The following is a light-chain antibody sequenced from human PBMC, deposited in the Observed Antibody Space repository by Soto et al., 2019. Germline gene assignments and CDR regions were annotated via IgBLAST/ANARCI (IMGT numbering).Light chain of an antibody. CDR3: QLYGNSPRYT. Sequence: EIVLTQSPGTLSLSPGERATLSCRASQTVSTNFLAWYQQKPGQAPRLLIQGASGRASGIPDRFSGSGSGTDFTLTISRLEAADFAVYYCQLYGNSPRYTFGQGTKLEIK. CDR1: QTVSTNF. J-gene: IGKJ2*01. V-gene: IGKV3-20*01. CDR2: GAS.